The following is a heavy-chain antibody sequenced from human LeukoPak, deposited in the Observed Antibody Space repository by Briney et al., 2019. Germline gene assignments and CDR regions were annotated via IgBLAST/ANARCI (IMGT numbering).Heavy chain of an antibody. CDR3: AIERGGSSCY. Sequence: GASVKVSCKASGFTFTNYNMHWVRQAPGQGLEWMGIINPSGGSTSYAQKFQGRVTMTRDMSTSTVYMELSSLRSEDTAVYYCAIERGGSSCYWGQGTLVTVPS. D-gene: IGHD6-13*01. J-gene: IGHJ4*02. V-gene: IGHV1-46*01. CDR1: GFTFTNYN. CDR2: INPSGGST.